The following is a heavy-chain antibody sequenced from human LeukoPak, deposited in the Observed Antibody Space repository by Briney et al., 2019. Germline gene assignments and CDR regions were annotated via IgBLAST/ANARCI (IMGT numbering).Heavy chain of an antibody. D-gene: IGHD4-11*01. V-gene: IGHV3-30*03. Sequence: GGSLRLSCAASGFTFSSYGMHWVRQAPGKGLEWVAVISYDGSNKYYADSVKGRFTISRDNSKNTLYLQMNSLRAEDTTVYYCARAKTLTTSFGWFDPWGQGTLVTVSS. CDR1: GFTFSSYG. CDR2: ISYDGSNK. CDR3: ARAKTLTTSFGWFDP. J-gene: IGHJ5*02.